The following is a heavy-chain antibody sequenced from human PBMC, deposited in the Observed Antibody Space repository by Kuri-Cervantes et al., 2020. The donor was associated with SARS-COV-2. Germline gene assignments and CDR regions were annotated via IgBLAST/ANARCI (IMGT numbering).Heavy chain of an antibody. CDR3: ASPIYCSSTSCYLGRSHDAFDI. CDR2: ISDRGTTT. Sequence: GGSLRLSCAASGFSFSDYYMMWVRQAPGKGLQWVSYISDRGTTTYYADSVKGRFTISRDNAKNSLYLQMNSLRAEDTAVYYCASPIYCSSTSCYLGRSHDAFDIWGQGTMVTVSS. D-gene: IGHD2-2*01. V-gene: IGHV3-11*04. CDR1: GFSFSDYY. J-gene: IGHJ3*02.